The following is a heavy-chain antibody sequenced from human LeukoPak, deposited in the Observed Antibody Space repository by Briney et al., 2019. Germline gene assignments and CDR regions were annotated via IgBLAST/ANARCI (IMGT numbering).Heavy chain of an antibody. J-gene: IGHJ4*02. D-gene: IGHD4-17*01. V-gene: IGHV4-61*01. CDR2: IYYSGST. Sequence: SETLSLTCTVSGYSISSGYYWGWIRQPPGKGLEWIGYIYYSGSTNYNPSLKSRVTISVDTSKNQFSLKLSSVTAADTAVYYCARVYGYRIDYWGQGTLVTVSS. CDR3: ARVYGYRIDY. CDR1: GYSISSGYY.